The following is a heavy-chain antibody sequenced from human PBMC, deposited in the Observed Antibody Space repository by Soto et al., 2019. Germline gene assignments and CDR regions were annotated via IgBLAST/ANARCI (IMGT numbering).Heavy chain of an antibody. CDR1: GGSLSRYF. CDR2: IYYSGST. J-gene: IGHJ6*03. Sequence: QVQLQESGPGLVKPSETLSRTCTVSGGSLSRYFWSWIRQPPGKGLEWIGYIYYSGSTNYNPSLKGRVTISGDTSKNQFSLNLRSATAADTAVYSCAREAVKDDFWSGYYSPYYYYYLDVWGKGTTVTVSS. V-gene: IGHV4-59*01. D-gene: IGHD3-3*01. CDR3: AREAVKDDFWSGYYSPYYYYYLDV.